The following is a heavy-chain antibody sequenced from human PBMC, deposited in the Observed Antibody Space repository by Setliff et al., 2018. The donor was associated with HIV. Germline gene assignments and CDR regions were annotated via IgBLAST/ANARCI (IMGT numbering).Heavy chain of an antibody. CDR1: GYTFTSYA. V-gene: IGHV7-4-1*02. CDR2: INTNTGNP. Sequence: EASVKVPCKASGYTFTSYAMNWVRQAPGQGLEWMGWINTNTGNPTYAQGFTGRFVFSLDTSVSTAYLQISSLRAEDTAVYYCARDRYHYGSGSYYQSGSDAFDIWGQGTMVTVSS. D-gene: IGHD3-10*01. J-gene: IGHJ3*02. CDR3: ARDRYHYGSGSYYQSGSDAFDI.